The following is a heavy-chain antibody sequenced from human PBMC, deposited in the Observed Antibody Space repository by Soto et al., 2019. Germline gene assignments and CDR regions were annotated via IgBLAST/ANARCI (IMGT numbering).Heavy chain of an antibody. CDR2: ISYAGNDN. J-gene: IGHJ3*01. CDR1: GFTLSSYV. CDR3: ARDRQQWLEPAVAALPF. D-gene: IGHD6-19*01. V-gene: IGHV3-30-3*01. Sequence: QVHLVESGGGVVQPGRSLRLSCAASGFTLSSYVMHWVRQAPGKGLEWVARISYAGNDNYYADSVKGRFTISRDNSKKPLYLHMTRLRADDTAVYYCARDRQQWLEPAVAALPFWGQGTMVIVSS.